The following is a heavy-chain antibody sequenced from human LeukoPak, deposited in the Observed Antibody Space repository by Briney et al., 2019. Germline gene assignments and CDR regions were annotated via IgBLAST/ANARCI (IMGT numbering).Heavy chain of an antibody. CDR1: GFNFETHA. J-gene: IGHJ5*02. D-gene: IGHD6-19*01. V-gene: IGHV3-33*01. CDR2: IWRGGNYK. CDR3: VTDPPSSGWDFRS. Sequence: GGSLRLSCSASGFNFETHAMHWVRQAPGKGLEWVAMIWRGGNYKFYADSVKGRISISRDDSRSAMYLQMDSLRGEDAAVYYCVTDPPSSGWDFRSWGQGALLTVSS.